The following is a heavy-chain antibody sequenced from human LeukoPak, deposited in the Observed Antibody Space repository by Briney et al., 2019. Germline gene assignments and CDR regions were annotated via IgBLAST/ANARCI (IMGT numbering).Heavy chain of an antibody. J-gene: IGHJ4*02. CDR3: AKGGDTVKGYSYGRPFDY. V-gene: IGHV3-9*01. Sequence: GRSLRLSCAASGFTFDDYAMHWVRQAPGKGLGWVSGISWNSGNIGYADSVKGRFTISRDNAKNSLYLQMNSLRAEDTALYYCAKGGDTVKGYSYGRPFDYWGQGTLVTVSS. D-gene: IGHD5-18*01. CDR2: ISWNSGNI. CDR1: GFTFDDYA.